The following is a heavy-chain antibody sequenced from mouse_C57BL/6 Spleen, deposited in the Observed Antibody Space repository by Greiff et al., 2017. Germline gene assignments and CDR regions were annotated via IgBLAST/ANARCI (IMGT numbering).Heavy chain of an antibody. J-gene: IGHJ4*01. CDR2: IDPENGDT. V-gene: IGHV14-4*01. Sequence: EVQGVESGAELVRPGASVKLSCTASGFNIKDDYMHWVKQRPEQGLEWIGWIDPENGDTEYASKFQGKATITADTSSNTAYLQLSSLTSEDTAVYYCTWRLRTMDYWGQGTSVTVSS. CDR3: TWRLRTMDY. CDR1: GFNIKDDY. D-gene: IGHD2-2*01.